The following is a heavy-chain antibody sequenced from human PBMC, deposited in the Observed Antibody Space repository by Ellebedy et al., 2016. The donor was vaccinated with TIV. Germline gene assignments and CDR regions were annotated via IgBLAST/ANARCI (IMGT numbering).Heavy chain of an antibody. D-gene: IGHD2-15*01. J-gene: IGHJ3*02. Sequence: ASVKVSCKASGYTFTGYYMHWVRQAPGQGLEWMGWINPNSGGTNYAQKFQGWVTMTRDTSISTAYMELSRLRSDDTAVYYCARDSCSGGSCLDAFDIWGQGTMVTVSS. CDR1: GYTFTGYY. V-gene: IGHV1-2*04. CDR2: INPNSGGT. CDR3: ARDSCSGGSCLDAFDI.